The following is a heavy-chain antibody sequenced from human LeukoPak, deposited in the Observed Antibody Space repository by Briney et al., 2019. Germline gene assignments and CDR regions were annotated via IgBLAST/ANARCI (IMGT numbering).Heavy chain of an antibody. CDR3: AKTYYYDSSGYYSGASDY. CDR1: GFTFDNFA. J-gene: IGHJ4*02. Sequence: GRSLRLSCAASGFTFDNFAMHWVRQAPGKGLEWVSGISGSGGITYYADSVKGRFTISRDNSKNTLHLQMNSLRAEDTAVYYCAKTYYYDSSGYYSGASDYWGQGTLVTVSS. D-gene: IGHD3-22*01. CDR2: ISGSGGIT. V-gene: IGHV3-23*01.